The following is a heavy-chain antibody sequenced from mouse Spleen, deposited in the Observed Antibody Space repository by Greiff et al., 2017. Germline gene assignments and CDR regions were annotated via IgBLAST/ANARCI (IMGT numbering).Heavy chain of an antibody. D-gene: IGHD1-1*01. CDR2: IYPGDGDT. J-gene: IGHJ4*01. V-gene: IGHV1-82*01. CDR1: GYAFSSSW. CDR3: ARDHYYGSSYGAMDY. Sequence: VQLQQSGPELVKPGASVKISCKASGYAFSSSWMNWVKQRPGKGLEWIGRIYPGDGDTNYNGKFKGKATLTADKSSSTAYMQLSSLTSEDSAVYFCARDHYYGSSYGAMDYWGQGTSVTVSS.